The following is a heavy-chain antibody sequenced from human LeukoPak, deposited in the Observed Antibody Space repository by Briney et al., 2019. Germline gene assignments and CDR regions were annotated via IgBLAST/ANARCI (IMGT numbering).Heavy chain of an antibody. V-gene: IGHV4-39*07. J-gene: IGHJ4*02. CDR1: GDSISSSNSY. Sequence: SETLSLTCTVSGDSISSSNSYWGWIRQPPGKGLEWIGSIYYSGNTYYNASLKSRVTISVDTSKNQFSLKLSSVTAADTAVYYCARVSYSYDINGWVPFDYWGQGTLVTVSS. CDR3: ARVSYSYDINGWVPFDY. D-gene: IGHD3-22*01. CDR2: IYYSGNT.